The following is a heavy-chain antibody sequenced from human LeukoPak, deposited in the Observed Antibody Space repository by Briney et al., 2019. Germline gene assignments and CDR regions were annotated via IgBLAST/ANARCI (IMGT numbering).Heavy chain of an antibody. V-gene: IGHV1-18*01. CDR2: ISAYNGNT. CDR1: GYTFTSYG. D-gene: IGHD3-22*01. CDR3: ATTRDYYGNSGYTLLQD. Sequence: GASVKVSCKASGYTFTSYGISWVRQAPGQGLEWMGWISAYNGNTNYAQKLQGRVTMTTDTSTSTAYMELRSLRSEDTAIYYCATTRDYYGNSGYTLLQDWGQGTLVTVSS. J-gene: IGHJ1*01.